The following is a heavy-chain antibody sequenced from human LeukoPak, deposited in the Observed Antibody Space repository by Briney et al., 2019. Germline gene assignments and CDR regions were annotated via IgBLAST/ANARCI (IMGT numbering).Heavy chain of an antibody. CDR2: IYTSGST. CDR1: GGSISSGSYY. Sequence: SETLSLTCTVSGGSISSGSYYWSWIRQPAGKGLEWIGRIYTSGSTNYNPSLKSRVTISVDTSKNQFSLKLSSVTAADTAVYYCARERGYPGYWGQGTLVPVSS. D-gene: IGHD3-3*01. V-gene: IGHV4-61*02. CDR3: ARERGYPGY. J-gene: IGHJ4*02.